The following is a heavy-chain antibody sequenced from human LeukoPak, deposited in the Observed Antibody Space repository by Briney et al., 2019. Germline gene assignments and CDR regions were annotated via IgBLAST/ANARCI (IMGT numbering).Heavy chain of an antibody. CDR2: MNPNSGNT. CDR1: GYTFTSYD. D-gene: IGHD2-2*01. J-gene: IGHJ5*02. Sequence: GASVKVSCKASGYTFTSYDINWVRQATGQGLEWMGWMNPNSGNTGYAQKFQGRVTMTRSTSISTAYMELSSLRSEDTAVYYCASCLGTYCSSTGFDPWGQGTLVTVSS. CDR3: ASCLGTYCSSTGFDP. V-gene: IGHV1-8*01.